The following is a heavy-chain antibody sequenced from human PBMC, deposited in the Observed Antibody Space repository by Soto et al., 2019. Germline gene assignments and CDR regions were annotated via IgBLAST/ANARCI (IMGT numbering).Heavy chain of an antibody. J-gene: IGHJ4*02. CDR1: GYSFTSYD. CDR2: MNPNSGNT. Sequence: ASVEVSCKASGYSFTSYDINWVRQATGQGLEWMGWMNPNSGNTGYAQKFQGRVTMTRNTSISTAYMELSSLRSEDTAVYYCARGRRRYCSGGSCYQHFDYWGQGTLVTVSS. CDR3: ARGRRRYCSGGSCYQHFDY. D-gene: IGHD2-15*01. V-gene: IGHV1-8*01.